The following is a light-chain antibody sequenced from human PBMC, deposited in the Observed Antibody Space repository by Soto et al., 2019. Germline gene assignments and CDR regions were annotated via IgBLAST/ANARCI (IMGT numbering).Light chain of an antibody. J-gene: IGKJ2*01. CDR1: QSVSSSY. V-gene: IGKV3-20*01. CDR2: GAS. Sequence: VLTQSPVTLSLSPGERATLSCRASQSVSSSYLAWYQQKPAQAPRLLIYGASSRATGIADRFSGSGSGTDFTLTISRLEPEDFAVYYCQQYDTSIWAYTFGQGTKTEIK. CDR3: QQYDTSIWAYT.